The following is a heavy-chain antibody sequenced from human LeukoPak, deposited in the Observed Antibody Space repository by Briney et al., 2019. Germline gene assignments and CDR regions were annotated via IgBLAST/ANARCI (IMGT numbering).Heavy chain of an antibody. D-gene: IGHD3-22*01. CDR1: GYTFTSYY. V-gene: IGHV1-46*01. CDR3: ARDRRAYYYDSSGYYYAPSAFDI. J-gene: IGHJ3*02. CDR2: INPSGSST. Sequence: ASVKVSCKASGYTFTSYYMHWVRQAPGQGLEWMGIINPSGSSTSYAQKFQGRVTMTRDTSTSTVYMELSSLRSEDTAVYYCARDRRAYYYDSSGYYYAPSAFDIWGQGTMVTVSS.